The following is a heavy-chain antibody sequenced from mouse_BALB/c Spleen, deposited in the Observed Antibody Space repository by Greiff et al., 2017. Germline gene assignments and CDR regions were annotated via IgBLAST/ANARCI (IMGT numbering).Heavy chain of an antibody. Sequence: VKLQQSGAELVRPGSSVKISCKASGYAFSSYWMNWVKQRPGQGLEWIGQIYPGDGDTNYNGKFKGKATLTADKSSSTAYMQLSSLTSEDSAVYFCARRGIYYGNYGDYAMDYWGQGTSVTVSS. J-gene: IGHJ4*01. D-gene: IGHD2-1*01. CDR2: IYPGDGDT. CDR3: ARRGIYYGNYGDYAMDY. CDR1: GYAFSSYW. V-gene: IGHV1-80*01.